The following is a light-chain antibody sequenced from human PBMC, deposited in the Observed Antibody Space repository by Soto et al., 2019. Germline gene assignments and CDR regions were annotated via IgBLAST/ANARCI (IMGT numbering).Light chain of an antibody. J-gene: IGLJ1*01. CDR3: SSYTSSSTPYV. CDR2: EFS. V-gene: IGLV2-14*01. Sequence: QSALTQPASVSGSPGQSITISCTGTSSDVGGYNYVSWYQQHPGNAPKLMIYEFSNRPSGVSNRFSGSKSGNTASLTISGLQAEDEADDYGSSYTSSSTPYVFGTGTKLTVL. CDR1: SSDVGGYNY.